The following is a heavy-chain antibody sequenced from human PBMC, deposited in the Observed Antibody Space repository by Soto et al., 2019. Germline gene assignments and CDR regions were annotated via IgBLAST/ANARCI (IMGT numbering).Heavy chain of an antibody. CDR3: AREPFIAVAGNPYYYGMDV. J-gene: IGHJ6*02. CDR1: GFTFRNFT. CDR2: ISYDGSNK. D-gene: IGHD6-19*01. V-gene: IGHV3-30*04. Sequence: QVQLVESGGGVVQPGRSLRLSCVASGFTFRNFTMHWVRQAPGKGLEWLTVISYDGSNKYYADSVKGRFTISRDNSKNTLYLQMSSLTAEDTAVYHCAREPFIAVAGNPYYYGMDVWGQGTTVTASS.